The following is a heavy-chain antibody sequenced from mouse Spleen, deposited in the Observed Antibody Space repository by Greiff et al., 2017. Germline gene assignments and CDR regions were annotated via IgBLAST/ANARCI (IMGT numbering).Heavy chain of an antibody. D-gene: IGHD4-1*01. Sequence: EVMLVESGGGLVKLGGSLKLSCAASGFTFSSYAMSWVRQTPEKRLEWVATISSGGGNTYYPDSVKGRFTISRDNAKNTLYLQMSSLKSEDTAMYYCAGSLTGTGFAYWGQGTTLTVSS. CDR2: ISSGGGNT. CDR3: AGSLTGTGFAY. J-gene: IGHJ2*01. CDR1: GFTFSSYA. V-gene: IGHV5-9*03.